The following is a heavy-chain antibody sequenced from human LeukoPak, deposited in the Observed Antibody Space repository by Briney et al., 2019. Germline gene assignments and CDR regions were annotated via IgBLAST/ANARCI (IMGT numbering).Heavy chain of an antibody. Sequence: SETLSLTCTVSGGSVSGYYWTWIRQPAGKGLEWIGRTHSSGSTNYNPSLKSRVTMSVDTSKNQFSLKLSSVTAADTAVYYCARAYYGSGVVNAFDIWGQGTMVTVSS. D-gene: IGHD3-10*01. J-gene: IGHJ3*02. CDR1: GGSVSGYY. CDR2: THSSGST. CDR3: ARAYYGSGVVNAFDI. V-gene: IGHV4-4*07.